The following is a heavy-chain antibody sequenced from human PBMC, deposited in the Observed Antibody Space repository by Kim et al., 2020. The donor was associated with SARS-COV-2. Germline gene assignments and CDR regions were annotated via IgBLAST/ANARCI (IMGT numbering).Heavy chain of an antibody. CDR2: VYYSGTS. CDR1: GGSISSSYYY. D-gene: IGHD3-9*01. V-gene: IGHV4-39*01. J-gene: IGHJ5*02. CDR3: ARSYYDILTGHTWFDP. Sequence: ETLSLTCTVSGGSISSSYYYWGWIRQPPGKGLDWIGTVYYSGTSYYNPSLKSRVTISVDTSENQFSLKLTSVTAADTAVYYCARSYYDILTGHTWFDP.